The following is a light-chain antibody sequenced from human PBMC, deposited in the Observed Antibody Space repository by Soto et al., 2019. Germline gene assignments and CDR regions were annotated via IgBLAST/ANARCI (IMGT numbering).Light chain of an antibody. Sequence: DIQMTQSPSTLSASVGDRVTITCRASQTISSWLAWYQQKPGKAPKLLIYDVSTLGSGVPSRFSGSGSGTDFTLTISILQPEDFVRDCSTLATSFPIRFGGGTKV. CDR1: QTISSW. CDR3: TLATSFPIR. V-gene: IGKV1-5*01. CDR2: DVS. J-gene: IGKJ4*01.